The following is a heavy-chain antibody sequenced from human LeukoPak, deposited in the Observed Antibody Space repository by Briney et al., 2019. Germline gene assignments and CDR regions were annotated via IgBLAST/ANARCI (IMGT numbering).Heavy chain of an antibody. D-gene: IGHD3-22*01. CDR1: GGSISSYY. J-gene: IGHJ4*02. V-gene: IGHV4-4*07. CDR3: ATYYYDSSGYYYSY. Sequence: PSETLSLTCTVSGGSISSYYWSWIRQPAGKGLEWIRRIYTSGSTNYNPSLKSRVTMSVDTSKNQFSLKLSSVTAADTAVYYCATYYYDSSGYYYSYWGQGTLVTVSS. CDR2: IYTSGST.